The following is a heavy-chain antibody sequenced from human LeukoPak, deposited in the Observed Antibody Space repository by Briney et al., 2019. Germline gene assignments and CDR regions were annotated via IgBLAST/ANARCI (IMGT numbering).Heavy chain of an antibody. CDR2: ISGSGGST. CDR1: GFTFSSYA. D-gene: IGHD1-26*01. V-gene: IGHV3-23*01. Sequence: GGSLRLSCAAPGFTFSSYAMSWVRQAPGKRLEWVSAISGSGGSTYYADSVKGRFTISRDNSKNTLYLQMNSLRAEDTAVYYCAKAWELLGYYYYMDVWGNGTTVTVSS. J-gene: IGHJ6*03. CDR3: AKAWELLGYYYYMDV.